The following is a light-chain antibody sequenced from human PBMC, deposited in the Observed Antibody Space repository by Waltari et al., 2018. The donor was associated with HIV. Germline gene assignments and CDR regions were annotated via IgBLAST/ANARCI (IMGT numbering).Light chain of an antibody. CDR1: QRLVHQDRNTY. Sequence: VMTQSPPSSRVTLGQTASFYCKSSQRLVHQDRNTYVSWYHERPGQPPRLVVSRVNWRLSGVPDRFSGGGARTDFTLRISRVEAEDVGLYFCMQATQFPRSFGQGTQLQI. CDR3: MQATQFPRS. V-gene: IGKV2-24*01. CDR2: RVN. J-gene: IGKJ2*01.